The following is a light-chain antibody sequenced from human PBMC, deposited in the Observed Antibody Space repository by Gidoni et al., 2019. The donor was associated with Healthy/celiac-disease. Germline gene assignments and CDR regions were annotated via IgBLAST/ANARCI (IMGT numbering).Light chain of an antibody. V-gene: IGKV3-20*01. Sequence: EIVLTQSPCTLSLSPGASATISCRTSQSVSSSYLAWYQQKPGQAPRHLIYGASSRATGIPCRFRGSGSGTDFTLTISRLEPEDFAVYYCQQYGSSPTFGQGTKVEIK. CDR2: GAS. CDR1: QSVSSSY. J-gene: IGKJ1*01. CDR3: QQYGSSPT.